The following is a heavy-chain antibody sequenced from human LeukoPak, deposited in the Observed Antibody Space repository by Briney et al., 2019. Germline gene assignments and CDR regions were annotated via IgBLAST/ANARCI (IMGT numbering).Heavy chain of an antibody. Sequence: VASVKVSRKPSGYTLTDYYIHWVRQAPRPGLEGMGRVNPKRGYTRFPRKFQGRVTMSSDRSISKVYMDLSSLRSDDTAVYFCAKAGRSSETSVLRFLEWLLTDWGQGTLVIVSS. D-gene: IGHD3-3*01. J-gene: IGHJ4*02. CDR3: AKAGRSSETSVLRFLEWLLTD. CDR1: GYTLTDYY. CDR2: VNPKRGYT. V-gene: IGHV1-2*02.